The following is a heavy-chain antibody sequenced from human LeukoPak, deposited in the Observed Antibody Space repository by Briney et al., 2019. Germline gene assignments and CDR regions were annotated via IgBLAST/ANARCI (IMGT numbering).Heavy chain of an antibody. D-gene: IGHD2-21*01. CDR3: ARDDWTS. CDR1: GFTFSSYS. V-gene: IGHV3-48*01. CDR2: ISSSSSTI. Sequence: GGSLRLSCEASGFTFSSYSMNWVRQAPGKGLEWVSYISSSSSTIYYADSVKGRFTISRDNSKNTLYLQMNSLRAEDTAVYYCARDDWTSWGQGTLVTVSS. J-gene: IGHJ4*02.